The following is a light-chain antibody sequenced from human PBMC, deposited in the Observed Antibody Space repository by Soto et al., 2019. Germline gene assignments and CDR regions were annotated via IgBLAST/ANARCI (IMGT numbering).Light chain of an antibody. CDR1: SSDVGGYNY. J-gene: IGLJ1*01. CDR3: TSYTSSSTYV. CDR2: DVT. V-gene: IGLV2-14*03. Sequence: TALTQRGSGSESPGQSITIYCTGTSSDVGGYNYVFWYQHPPGKAPKLMIYDVTNRPSGVSNRFSGSKSGNTASLTISGLQAEDEADYYCTSYTSSSTYVFGTGTKVTVL.